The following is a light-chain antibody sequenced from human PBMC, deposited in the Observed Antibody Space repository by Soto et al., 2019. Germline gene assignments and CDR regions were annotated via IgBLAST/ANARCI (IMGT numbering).Light chain of an antibody. Sequence: DIQMTXSPSTXSXSXGDRVTITCRASQSISSLLAWYQQKPGKAPKLLIYKASTLESGVPSRFSGSGSGTEFTLTITSLQPDDFATYYCQHYNSYSPFGGGTKVEIK. CDR3: QHYNSYSP. J-gene: IGKJ4*02. V-gene: IGKV1-5*03. CDR2: KAS. CDR1: QSISSL.